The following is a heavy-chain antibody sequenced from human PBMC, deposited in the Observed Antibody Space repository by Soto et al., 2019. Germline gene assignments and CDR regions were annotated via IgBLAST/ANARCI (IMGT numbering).Heavy chain of an antibody. J-gene: IGHJ6*02. Sequence: QVQLVESGGGMVQPGRSLRLSCAASGFTFRSYPMHWVRQAPGKGLAWVALISFDGSNKYYADSVKGRFTISRDNSKKTLYLQMNSLRAEDTAVYYCARDVGEQWLANYYYYGMDVWGQGTTVTISS. CDR3: ARDVGEQWLANYYYYGMDV. CDR1: GFTFRSYP. CDR2: ISFDGSNK. V-gene: IGHV3-30-3*01. D-gene: IGHD6-19*01.